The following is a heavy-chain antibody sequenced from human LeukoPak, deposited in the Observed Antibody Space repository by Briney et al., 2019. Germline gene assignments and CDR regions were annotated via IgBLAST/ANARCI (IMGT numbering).Heavy chain of an antibody. CDR3: AKGATLLYYFDY. J-gene: IGHJ4*02. CDR1: GFTFSNYG. V-gene: IGHV3-30*02. Sequence: GGSLRLSCAASGFTFSNYGMHWVRQAPGKGLEWVTFILYDGSNKYYADSVKGRFTIPRDNSKNTVYLQMSSLRAEDTAVYYCAKGATLLYYFDYWGQGTLVTVSP. CDR2: ILYDGSNK.